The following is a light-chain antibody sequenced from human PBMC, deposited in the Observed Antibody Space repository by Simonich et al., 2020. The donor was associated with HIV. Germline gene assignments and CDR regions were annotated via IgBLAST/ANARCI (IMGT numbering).Light chain of an antibody. CDR3: SSYTSSSTWV. Sequence: QSALTQPASGSGSPGQSITLSCTGTSSYVGGYNYVSWYQQHPGKAPKLMIYDVSKRPAGVSNRFSGSKSGNTASLTSSGLQAEDEADYYCSSYTSSSTWVFGGGTKLTVL. CDR2: DVS. V-gene: IGLV2-14*01. CDR1: SSYVGGYNY. J-gene: IGLJ3*02.